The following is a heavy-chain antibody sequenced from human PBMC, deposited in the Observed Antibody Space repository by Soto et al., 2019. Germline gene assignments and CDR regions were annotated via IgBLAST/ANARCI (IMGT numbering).Heavy chain of an antibody. CDR2: ISYDGSNK. CDR1: GFTFSHYG. D-gene: IGHD1-26*01. J-gene: IGHJ4*02. V-gene: IGHV3-30*03. Sequence: QVQLVESGGGVVQPGRSLRLSCAASGFTFSHYGIHWVRQAPGKGLEWLAVISYDGSNKQYADSVKGRFTVSRDNSKNTLYLQMNSLRAEDTAVYFCARYSGKYQGPIDYWGQGTLVPVSS. CDR3: ARYSGKYQGPIDY.